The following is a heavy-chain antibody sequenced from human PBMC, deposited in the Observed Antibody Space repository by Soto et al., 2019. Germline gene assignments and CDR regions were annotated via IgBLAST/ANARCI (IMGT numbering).Heavy chain of an antibody. V-gene: IGHV3-30*18. D-gene: IGHD3-3*01. CDR3: AKDKGYYDFGSGSSKKHSYYGMDV. Sequence: GGSLRLSFAASGFTFSSYGMHWVRQAPGKGLEWVAVISYDGSNKYYADSVKGRFTISRDNSKNTLYLQMNSLRAEDTAVYYCAKDKGYYDFGSGSSKKHSYYGMDVWGQGTTFTVSS. J-gene: IGHJ6*02. CDR2: ISYDGSNK. CDR1: GFTFSSYG.